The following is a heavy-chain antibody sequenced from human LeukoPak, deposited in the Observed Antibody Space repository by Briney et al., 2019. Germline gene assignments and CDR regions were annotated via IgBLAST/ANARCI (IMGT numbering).Heavy chain of an antibody. J-gene: IGHJ4*02. CDR1: GFTFSSFW. D-gene: IGHD2-2*01. Sequence: GGSLRLSCAASGFTFSSFWMTWVRQTPGKGLEWVANIKEDGSENYFADSVKGRFTISRDNAKNSLYLQMTSLRAEDTAVYYCTRDGGAYCSSTSCFFAYWGQGTLVTVSS. V-gene: IGHV3-7*01. CDR2: IKEDGSEN. CDR3: TRDGGAYCSSTSCFFAY.